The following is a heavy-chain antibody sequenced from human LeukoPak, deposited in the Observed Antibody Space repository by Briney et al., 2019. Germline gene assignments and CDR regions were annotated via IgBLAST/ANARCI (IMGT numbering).Heavy chain of an antibody. J-gene: IGHJ4*02. D-gene: IGHD5-18*01. CDR1: GFTFSSYS. CDR3: ARARQRYFDY. Sequence: GGSLRLSCAASGFTFSSYSMSWVRQAPGKGLEWVSSIGSSSSYIYYADSVKGRFTISRDNAKNSLYLQMNSLRAEDTAVYYCARARQRYFDYWGQGTLVTVSS. CDR2: IGSSSSYI. V-gene: IGHV3-21*03.